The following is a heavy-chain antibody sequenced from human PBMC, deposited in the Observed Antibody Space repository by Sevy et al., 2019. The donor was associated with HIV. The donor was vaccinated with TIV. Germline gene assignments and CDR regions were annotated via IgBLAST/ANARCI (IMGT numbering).Heavy chain of an antibody. J-gene: IGHJ4*02. Sequence: SETLSLTCAVSGSSISSGYYWGWIRQPPGKGLEWIGTIHHSGATYYSKPLKSRVTISVDTSKNKLSLKMRSVTATDTAIYYCARDRGAPRDSGYGSVFWGQGTLVTVSS. V-gene: IGHV4-38-2*02. CDR2: IHHSGAT. D-gene: IGHD4-17*01. CDR3: ARDRGAPRDSGYGSVF. CDR1: GSSISSGYY.